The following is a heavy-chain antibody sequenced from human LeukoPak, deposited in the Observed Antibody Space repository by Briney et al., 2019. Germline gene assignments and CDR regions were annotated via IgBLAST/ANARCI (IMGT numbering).Heavy chain of an antibody. CDR3: VRLQPNTGEWAFDI. J-gene: IGHJ3*02. Sequence: SETLSLTCTVSGDSISSSSYYWGWIRQPPGKGLEWIGSIYYSGSAYYNPSLKSRVTISVDTSKNQLSLKLSSVTAADTAVYHCVRLQPNTGEWAFDIWGQGTMVSVSS. D-gene: IGHD1-1*01. CDR1: GDSISSSSYY. CDR2: IYYSGSA. V-gene: IGHV4-39*07.